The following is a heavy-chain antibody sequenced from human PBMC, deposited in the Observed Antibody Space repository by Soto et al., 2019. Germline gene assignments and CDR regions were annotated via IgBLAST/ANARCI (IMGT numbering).Heavy chain of an antibody. J-gene: IGHJ4*02. Sequence: SETLSLTWAVYGGSFSGHYWGWIRQPPGKWLGWIGEINHSGSTNYNRSLKSRVTISVATSKNQFSLKLSSVTAAATAVYYWARRLRYQLHEVYWGQGTLVTVSS. V-gene: IGHV4-34*01. CDR1: GGSFSGHY. CDR3: ARRLRYQLHEVY. D-gene: IGHD2-2*01. CDR2: INHSGST.